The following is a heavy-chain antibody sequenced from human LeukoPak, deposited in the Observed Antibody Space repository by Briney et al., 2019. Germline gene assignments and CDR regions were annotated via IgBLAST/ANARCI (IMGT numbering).Heavy chain of an antibody. CDR2: INPSGGST. CDR1: GYTFTNYY. V-gene: IGHV1-46*01. CDR3: ARDESISILWW. D-gene: IGHD2-21*01. J-gene: IGHJ1*01. Sequence: ASVKASCKASGYTFTNYYMHWVRQAPGQGLEWMGIINPSGGSTNYAQEFQGRVTMTRDTSTSTVYMELSSLRSEDTAVYYCARDESISILWWWGQGTLVTVSS.